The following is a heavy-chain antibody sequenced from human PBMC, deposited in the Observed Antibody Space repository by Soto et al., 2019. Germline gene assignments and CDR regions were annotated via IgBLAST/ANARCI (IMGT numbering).Heavy chain of an antibody. CDR2: ISYDGSSK. D-gene: IGHD2-2*01. V-gene: IGHV3-30*18. CDR1: GFTFSSYG. CDR3: AKDHRRQLGYCISTSCYQRALDYGIDV. Sequence: GGSVRLSCAASGFTFSSYGMHWVRQAPGKGLEWVAVISYDGSSKYYADSVKGRFTISRDNSKNTLYLQMNSLRAEDTAVYYCAKDHRRQLGYCISTSCYQRALDYGIDVWRQGTTVTVS. J-gene: IGHJ6*02.